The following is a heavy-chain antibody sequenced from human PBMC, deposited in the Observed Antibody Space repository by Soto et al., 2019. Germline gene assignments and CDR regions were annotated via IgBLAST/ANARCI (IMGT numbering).Heavy chain of an antibody. Sequence: PSETLSLTCTVSGGSMTSYYWTWIRQPAGKGLEWIGRVYSSGGTHYNPSLKSRVTISLDTSKNQFSLRLLSVTDADTAVYFCARGQRFSDWFDPWGQGTSVTVSS. CDR2: VYSSGGT. CDR1: GGSMTSYY. D-gene: IGHD3-3*01. J-gene: IGHJ5*02. V-gene: IGHV4-4*07. CDR3: ARGQRFSDWFDP.